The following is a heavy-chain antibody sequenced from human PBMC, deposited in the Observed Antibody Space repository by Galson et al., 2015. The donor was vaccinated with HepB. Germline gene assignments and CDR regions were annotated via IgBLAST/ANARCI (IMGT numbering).Heavy chain of an antibody. J-gene: IGHJ4*02. CDR1: GFTVSSNY. V-gene: IGHV3-66*01. CDR2: IYSGGST. Sequence: SLRLSCAASGFTVSSNYMSWVRQAPGKGLEWVSVIYSGGSTYYADSVKGRFTISRDNSKNTLYLQMNSLRAEDTAVYYCAREGNYGSGSYSFDYWGQGTLVTVSS. CDR3: AREGNYGSGSYSFDY. D-gene: IGHD3-10*01.